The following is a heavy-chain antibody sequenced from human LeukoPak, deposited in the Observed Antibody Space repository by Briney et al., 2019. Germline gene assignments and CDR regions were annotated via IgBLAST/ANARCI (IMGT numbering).Heavy chain of an antibody. CDR2: ISESGDVT. D-gene: IGHD2-8*01. CDR1: GFTFSNYP. CDR3: ARDNGEGFFDY. V-gene: IGHV3-23*01. Sequence: GGSLRLSCVVSGFTFSNYPMSWVRQAPGKGLEWVSVISESGDVTHYADSVKGRFTISRDNSKNTLYLQMNSLRAEDTAVYYCARDNGEGFFDYWGQGTLVTVSS. J-gene: IGHJ4*02.